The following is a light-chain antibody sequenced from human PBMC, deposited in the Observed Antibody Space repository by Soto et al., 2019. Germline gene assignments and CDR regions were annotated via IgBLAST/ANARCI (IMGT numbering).Light chain of an antibody. J-gene: IGKJ2*02. CDR1: QSINSR. CDR3: QEYDGHCT. V-gene: IGKV1-5*03. Sequence: DIQMTQSPSTLSASVGDRVTITCRASQSINSRLAWYQQKPGEAPKLLIDGASTVESGVPSRFSGSGSGTEFTLTISSLQPDDFATYFCQEYDGHCTFGQGTKLEIK. CDR2: GAS.